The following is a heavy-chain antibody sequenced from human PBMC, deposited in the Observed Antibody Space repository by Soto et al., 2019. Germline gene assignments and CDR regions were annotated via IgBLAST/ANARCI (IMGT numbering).Heavy chain of an antibody. CDR3: VKDRWVDY. V-gene: IGHV3-64D*06. Sequence: VGSLRLSCSASGFISSSYAMHWVRQAPGKGLEYVSSISSNGGRTYYADSVKGRFTISRDNSRNTLYLQMSSLRVEDTAVYYCVKDRWVDYWGQGILVTVAS. CDR2: ISSNGGRT. J-gene: IGHJ4*02. CDR1: GFISSSYA. D-gene: IGHD6-13*01.